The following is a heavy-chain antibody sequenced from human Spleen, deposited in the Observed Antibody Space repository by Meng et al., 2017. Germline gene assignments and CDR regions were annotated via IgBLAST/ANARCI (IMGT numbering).Heavy chain of an antibody. CDR3: ARPMKTRGYSSGWYADPFDY. J-gene: IGHJ4*02. Sequence: GESLKISCKGSGYSFINYWIGWVRQMPGKGLEWMAIIFPGDSDTKYSPSFQGQVTISVDNSTNTAYLQWSSLKASDTAIYYCARPMKTRGYSSGWYADPFDYWGQGTLVTVSS. D-gene: IGHD6-19*01. CDR1: GYSFINYW. CDR2: IFPGDSDT. V-gene: IGHV5-51*01.